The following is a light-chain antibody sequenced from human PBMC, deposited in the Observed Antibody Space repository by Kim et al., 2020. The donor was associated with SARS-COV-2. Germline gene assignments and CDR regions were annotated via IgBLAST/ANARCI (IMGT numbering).Light chain of an antibody. CDR1: KLGDKY. CDR3: QAWDSSRGV. Sequence: SASPGPTASITCSGDKLGDKYACWYQQQPGQSPVLVIYQDSKRPSGIPERFSGSNSGNTATLTISGTQAMDEADYYCQAWDSSRGVFGGGTQLTVL. CDR2: QDS. V-gene: IGLV3-1*01. J-gene: IGLJ3*02.